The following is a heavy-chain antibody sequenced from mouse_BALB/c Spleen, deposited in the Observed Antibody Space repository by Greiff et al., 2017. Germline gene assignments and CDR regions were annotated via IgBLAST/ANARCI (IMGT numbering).Heavy chain of an antibody. CDR1: GFTFSDYY. CDR2: ISDGGSYT. V-gene: IGHV5-4*02. D-gene: IGHD1-2*01. CDR3: AREENYGEGFAY. Sequence: EVKLVESGGGLVQPGGSRKLSCAASGFTFSDYYMYWVRQTPEKRLEWVATISDGGSYTYYPDSVKRRFTISRDNAKNNLYLQMSSLKSEDTAMYYCAREENYGEGFAYWGQGTLVTVSA. J-gene: IGHJ3*01.